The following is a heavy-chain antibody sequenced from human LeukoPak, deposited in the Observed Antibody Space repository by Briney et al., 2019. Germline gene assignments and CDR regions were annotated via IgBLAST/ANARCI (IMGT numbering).Heavy chain of an antibody. D-gene: IGHD6-19*01. Sequence: SETLSLTCTVSGGSISSSSCYWGWMRQPPGKGLDWIGSIYYSGSPYYTPSRKSRVTISVDTSKKQFSLKLSSAPAADTAVYYCARRGIAVAGHFDYWGQGTLVTVSS. J-gene: IGHJ4*02. CDR2: IYYSGSP. CDR1: GGSISSSSCY. CDR3: ARRGIAVAGHFDY. V-gene: IGHV4-39*01.